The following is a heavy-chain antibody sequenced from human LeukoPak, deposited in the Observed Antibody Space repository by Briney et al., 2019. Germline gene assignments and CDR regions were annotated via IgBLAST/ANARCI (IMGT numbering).Heavy chain of an antibody. D-gene: IGHD3-22*01. J-gene: IGHJ5*02. Sequence: SETLSLTCIVSGGSISSYYWSWIRQPAGKGLEWIGRIYASGSTDHNPSLESRITMSVDTSKNQFSLKLSSVTAADTAVYYCARESYFDARFDPWGQGTLVTVSS. CDR3: ARESYFDARFDP. CDR2: IYASGST. CDR1: GGSISSYY. V-gene: IGHV4-4*07.